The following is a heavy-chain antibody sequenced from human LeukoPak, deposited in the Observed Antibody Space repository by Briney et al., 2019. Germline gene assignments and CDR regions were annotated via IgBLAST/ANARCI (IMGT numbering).Heavy chain of an antibody. CDR2: IFGSGGSP. Sequence: GGSLRLSCEASGFTFGSHAMYWVRQAPGKGLEWVAGIFGSGGSPHYADPVKGRFTISRDNSRNTVYLQINSLRAEDTAVYYCGKTTVGYGSGQKPAWPVDYWGQGTLVTVSS. CDR1: GFTFGSHA. CDR3: GKTTVGYGSGQKPAWPVDY. J-gene: IGHJ4*02. V-gene: IGHV3-23*01. D-gene: IGHD6-19*01.